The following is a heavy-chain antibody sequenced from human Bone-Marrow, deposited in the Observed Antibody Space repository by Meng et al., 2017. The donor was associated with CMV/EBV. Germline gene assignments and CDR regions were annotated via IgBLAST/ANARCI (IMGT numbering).Heavy chain of an antibody. CDR3: ARDLEYSSSWYRTKDYYYYYGMDV. CDR1: GFIFSDYY. J-gene: IGHJ6*02. D-gene: IGHD6-13*01. CDR2: IRNSGSAI. Sequence: GGSLRLSCAASGFIFSDYYMSWIRQAPGKGLEWISYIRNSGSAIYYADSVKGRFTISRDSAKNSLHLHMNSLRAEDTAVYYCARDLEYSSSWYRTKDYYYYYGMDVWGQGTTVTVSS. V-gene: IGHV3-11*01.